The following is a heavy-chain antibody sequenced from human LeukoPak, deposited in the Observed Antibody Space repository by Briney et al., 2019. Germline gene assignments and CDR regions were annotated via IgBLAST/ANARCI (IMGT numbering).Heavy chain of an antibody. CDR1: GGSISSSSYY. Sequence: PSETPSLTCTVPGGSISSSSYYWGWIRQPPGKGLEWIGSIYYSGSTYYNPSLKSRVTISVDTSKNRFSLKLSSVTAADTAVYYCARRVSIAVAGHFDYWGQGTLVTVSS. V-gene: IGHV4-39*01. CDR2: IYYSGST. CDR3: ARRVSIAVAGHFDY. D-gene: IGHD6-19*01. J-gene: IGHJ4*02.